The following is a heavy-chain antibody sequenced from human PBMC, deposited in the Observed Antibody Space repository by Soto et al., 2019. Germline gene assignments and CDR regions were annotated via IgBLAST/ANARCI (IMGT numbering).Heavy chain of an antibody. CDR1: GFTFSDYA. CDR3: ARAEYSINYSYFYRDV. CDR2: ISASGGST. V-gene: IGHV3-23*01. D-gene: IGHD6-6*01. J-gene: IGHJ6*03. Sequence: EVQLLESGGGLVQPGGSLRVSCAASGFTFSDYAMSWVRQAPGKGLEWVSRISASGGSTYYADSVKGQFTISRDNAKTKLYLQMISLRADGTPVYWCARAEYSINYSYFYRDVWGVGTTVTVS.